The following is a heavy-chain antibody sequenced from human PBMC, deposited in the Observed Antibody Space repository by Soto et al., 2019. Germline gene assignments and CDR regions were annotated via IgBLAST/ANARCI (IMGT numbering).Heavy chain of an antibody. V-gene: IGHV3-49*04. CDR1: GFTFGDYA. Sequence: SGGSLRLSCTASGFTFGDYAMSWVRQAPGKGLEWVGFIRSKAYGGTTEYAASVKGRFTISRDDSKSIAYLQMNSLKTEDTAVYYCTRDTSDRGRDAFDIWGKGTMVTVSS. D-gene: IGHD3-22*01. CDR3: TRDTSDRGRDAFDI. J-gene: IGHJ3*02. CDR2: IRSKAYGGTT.